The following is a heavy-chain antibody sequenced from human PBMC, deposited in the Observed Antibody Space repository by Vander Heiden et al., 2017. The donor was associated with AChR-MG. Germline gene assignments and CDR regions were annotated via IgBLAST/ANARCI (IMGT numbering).Heavy chain of an antibody. J-gene: IGHJ6*03. CDR2: IIPIFGTA. D-gene: IGHD4-4*01. CDR3: ARVFFDDYSNYGPVYYYYYMDV. V-gene: IGHV1-69*01. CDR1: GGTFRSHA. Sequence: QVQLVQSGAEVKKPGSSVKVSCKASGGTFRSHAISWVRQAPGQGLEWMGGIIPIFGTANYAQKFQGRVTITADESTSTAYMELSSLRSEDTAVYYCARVFFDDYSNYGPVYYYYYMDVWGKGTTVTVSS.